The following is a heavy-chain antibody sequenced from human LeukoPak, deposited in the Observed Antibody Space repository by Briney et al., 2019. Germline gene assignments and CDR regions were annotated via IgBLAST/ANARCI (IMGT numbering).Heavy chain of an antibody. CDR3: ASSVASRPRKFDY. V-gene: IGHV4-30-2*01. Sequence: SQTLSLTCTVSGGSISSGGYYWSRIRQPPGKGLEWIGYIYHSGSPYYNPSLKSRVTISVDRSKNQFSLKVSSVTAADTAVYYCASSVASRPRKFDYWGQGTLVTVSS. J-gene: IGHJ4*02. D-gene: IGHD6-6*01. CDR1: GGSISSGGYY. CDR2: IYHSGSP.